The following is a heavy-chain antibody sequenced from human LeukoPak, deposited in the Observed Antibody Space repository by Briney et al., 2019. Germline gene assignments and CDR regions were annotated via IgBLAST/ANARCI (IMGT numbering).Heavy chain of an antibody. CDR2: IYPADSDT. V-gene: IGHV5-51*01. CDR1: GFTFTTYW. D-gene: IGHD1-26*01. Sequence: GESLKISCKGSGFTFTTYWIGWVRQMPGKGLEWMGIIYPADSDTRYSPSFQGQVTISADKSISTAYLQWNSLKASDTAMYYCARPGYSGSLEYWGQGTLVTVSS. CDR3: ARPGYSGSLEY. J-gene: IGHJ4*02.